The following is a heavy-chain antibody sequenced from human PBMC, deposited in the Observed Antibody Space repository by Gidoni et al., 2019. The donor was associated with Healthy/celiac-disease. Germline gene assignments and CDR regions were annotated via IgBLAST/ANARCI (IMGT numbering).Heavy chain of an antibody. CDR2: IKQDGSEK. J-gene: IGHJ4*02. Sequence: EVLLVESGVGLVQPGGSLRLCCAASGFTFSSYWMSWVRQAQGKGLEWVANIKQDGSEKYYVDSVKGRFTIPRDNAKNSLYLQMNSLRAEDTSLYYCARGYGDYGWGQGTLVTVSS. CDR3: ARGYGDYG. V-gene: IGHV3-7*03. D-gene: IGHD4-17*01. CDR1: GFTFSSYW.